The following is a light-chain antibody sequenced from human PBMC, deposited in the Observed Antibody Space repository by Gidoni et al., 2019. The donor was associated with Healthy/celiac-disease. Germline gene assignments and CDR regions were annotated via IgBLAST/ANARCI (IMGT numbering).Light chain of an antibody. CDR3: MQALQISYT. Sequence: DIAMTPSPLSLPVTPGEPAPISCRSSQSLLHSNGYSYLDWYLQKTGQSPQLLIYLGSNRASGVPDRFSGSGSGTDFTLKISRVEAEDVGVYYCMQALQISYTFGQGTKLEIK. J-gene: IGKJ2*01. CDR1: QSLLHSNGYSY. CDR2: LGS. V-gene: IGKV2-28*01.